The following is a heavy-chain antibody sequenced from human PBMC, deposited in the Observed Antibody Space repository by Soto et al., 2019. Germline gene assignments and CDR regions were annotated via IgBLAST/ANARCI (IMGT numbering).Heavy chain of an antibody. CDR2: IYPGDSDT. D-gene: IGHD3-10*01. J-gene: IGHJ4*02. Sequence: GESLKISCKGSGYSFTSYWIGWVRQMPGKGLEWMGIIYPGDSDTRYSPSFQGQVTISADKSISTAYLQWSSLKASDTAMYYCASSYYYGSGSYLSYYFDYWGQGTLVTVSS. V-gene: IGHV5-51*01. CDR1: GYSFTSYW. CDR3: ASSYYYGSGSYLSYYFDY.